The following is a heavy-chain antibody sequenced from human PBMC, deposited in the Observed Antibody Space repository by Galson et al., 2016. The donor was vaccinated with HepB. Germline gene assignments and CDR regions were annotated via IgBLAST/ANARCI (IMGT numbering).Heavy chain of an antibody. Sequence: SETLSLTCTVSGGSISSSSYYWGWIRQPPGKGLEWIGNLYYSGSPYYKPSLKSRVTISVETSKNQFSLKLSSVTAADTAIYYCARTLKFKDDYKKNYYYYGMDVWGKGTTITVSS. CDR2: LYYSGSP. V-gene: IGHV4-39*01. CDR1: GGSISSSSYY. J-gene: IGHJ6*04. CDR3: ARTLKFKDDYKKNYYYYGMDV. D-gene: IGHD5-24*01.